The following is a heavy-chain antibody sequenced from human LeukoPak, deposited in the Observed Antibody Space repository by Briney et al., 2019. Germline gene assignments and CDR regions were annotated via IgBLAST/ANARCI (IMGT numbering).Heavy chain of an antibody. CDR1: GFTFINAW. V-gene: IGHV3-15*01. CDR2: IKSKTDGGTT. CDR3: TTGPQGVYCSSTSCYADYYYGMDV. J-gene: IGHJ6*04. D-gene: IGHD2-2*01. Sequence: GWSLRLSCAASGFTFINAWMSWVRQAPGKGLEWVGRIKSKTDGGTTVYAAPVKGRFTISRDDSKNTLYLQMNSLKTEDTAVCYCTTGPQGVYCSSTSCYADYYYGMDVWGKGSTVTVSS.